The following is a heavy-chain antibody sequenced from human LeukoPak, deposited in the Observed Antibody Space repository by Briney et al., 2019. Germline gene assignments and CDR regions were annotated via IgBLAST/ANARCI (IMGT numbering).Heavy chain of an antibody. J-gene: IGHJ3*02. CDR2: INAGNGNT. CDR3: ARGYCSSTSCYSFGSAFDI. D-gene: IGHD2-2*01. V-gene: IGHV1-3*01. CDR1: GYTFTTYA. Sequence: ASVKVSCKASGYTFTTYAMHWVRQAPGQRLEWMGWINAGNGNTKYSQKFQGRVTITADESTSTAYMELSSLRSEDTTVYYCARGYCSSTSCYSFGSAFDIWGQGTMVTVSS.